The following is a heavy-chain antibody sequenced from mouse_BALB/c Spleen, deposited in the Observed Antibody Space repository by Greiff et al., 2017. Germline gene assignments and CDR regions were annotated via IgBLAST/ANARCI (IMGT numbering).Heavy chain of an antibody. Sequence: EVQLQESGGGLVKPGGSLKLSCAASGFTFSSYAMSWVRQTPEKRLEWVATISSGGSYTYYPDSVKGRFTISRDNAKNTLYLQMSSLRSEDTAMYYCARGDYGSSPWFAYWGQGTLVTVSA. CDR3: ARGDYGSSPWFAY. CDR1: GFTFSSYA. CDR2: ISSGGSYT. D-gene: IGHD1-1*01. J-gene: IGHJ3*01. V-gene: IGHV5-9-3*01.